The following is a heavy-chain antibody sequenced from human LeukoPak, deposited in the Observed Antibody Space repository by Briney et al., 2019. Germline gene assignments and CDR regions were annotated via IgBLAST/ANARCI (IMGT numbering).Heavy chain of an antibody. V-gene: IGHV3-23*01. CDR3: AKARDSAAAGTDY. Sequence: GGSLRLSCAASGFTFSNYAMSWVRQAPGKGLEWVSTTSGVTTYYEDSVKGRFTISRDNSMNTLYLQMDSLRAEDTAVYYCAKARDSAAAGTDYWGQGTLVTVSS. CDR2: TSGVTT. J-gene: IGHJ4*02. CDR1: GFTFSNYA. D-gene: IGHD6-13*01.